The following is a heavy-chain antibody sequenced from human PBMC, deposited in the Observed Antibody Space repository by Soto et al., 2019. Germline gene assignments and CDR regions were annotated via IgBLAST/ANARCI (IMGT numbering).Heavy chain of an antibody. CDR1: GGSISSSSYY. CDR2: IYYSGST. D-gene: IGHD3-10*01. CDR3: ALLTYGSGSYFDY. Sequence: QLQLQESGPGLVKPSETLSLTCTVSGGSISSSSYYWGWIRQPPGKGLEWIGSIYYSGSTYYNPSLKGRVTISVATSKNQFSLKLSSVTAADTAVYYCALLTYGSGSYFDYWGQGTLVTVSS. V-gene: IGHV4-39*01. J-gene: IGHJ4*02.